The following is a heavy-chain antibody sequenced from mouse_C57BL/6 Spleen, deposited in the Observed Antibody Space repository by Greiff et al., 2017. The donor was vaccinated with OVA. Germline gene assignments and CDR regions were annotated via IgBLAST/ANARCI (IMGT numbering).Heavy chain of an antibody. V-gene: IGHV3-6*01. CDR1: GYSITSGYY. CDR3: ARDRDDGRSLDY. J-gene: IGHJ2*01. CDR2: ISYDGSN. D-gene: IGHD1-1*01. Sequence: ESGPGLVKPSQSLSLTCSVTGYSITSGYYWNWIRQFPGNKLEWMGYISYDGSNNYNPSLKNRISITRDTSKNQFFLKLNSVTTEDTATYDFARDRDDGRSLDYWGQGTTPPVS.